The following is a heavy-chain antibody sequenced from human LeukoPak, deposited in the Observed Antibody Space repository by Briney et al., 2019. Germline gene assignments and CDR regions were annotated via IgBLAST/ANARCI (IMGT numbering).Heavy chain of an antibody. CDR3: ARVGYDFWSGYYVPGLYGGYNWFDP. CDR1: GYTFTSYG. D-gene: IGHD3-3*01. Sequence: ASVKVSCKASGYTFTSYGISWVRQAPGRGLEWMGWISAYNGDTNYAQKLQGRVTMTTDTSTSTAYMELRSLRSDDTAVYYCARVGYDFWSGYYVPGLYGGYNWFDPWGQGTLVTVSS. CDR2: ISAYNGDT. V-gene: IGHV1-18*01. J-gene: IGHJ5*02.